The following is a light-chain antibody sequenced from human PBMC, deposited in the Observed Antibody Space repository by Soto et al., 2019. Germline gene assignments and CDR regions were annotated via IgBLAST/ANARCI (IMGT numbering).Light chain of an antibody. CDR1: SSNIGAGYD. CDR3: QSYDSSLSGWV. J-gene: IGLJ3*02. Sequence: QSVLTQPPSVSGAPGQRVTISCTGSSSNIGAGYDVHWYQQLPGTAHKLLIYGNSNRPTGVPDRFSGFKSGTSASLAISGLQAEDEADYYCQSYDSSLSGWVFGGGTKVTVL. V-gene: IGLV1-40*01. CDR2: GNS.